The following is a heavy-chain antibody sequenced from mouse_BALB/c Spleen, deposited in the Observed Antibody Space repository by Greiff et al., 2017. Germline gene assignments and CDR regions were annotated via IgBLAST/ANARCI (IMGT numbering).Heavy chain of an antibody. CDR2: INPSNGRT. Sequence: QVQLQQPGAELVKPGASVKLSCTASGYTFTSYWMHWVKQRPGQGLEWIGEINPSNGRTNYNEKFKSKATLTVDKSSGTAYMQLSSLTTEDSAVYYCARSTIDAPFAYWGQGTLVTVSA. D-gene: IGHD2-1*01. V-gene: IGHV1S81*02. CDR1: GYTFTSYW. CDR3: ARSTIDAPFAY. J-gene: IGHJ3*01.